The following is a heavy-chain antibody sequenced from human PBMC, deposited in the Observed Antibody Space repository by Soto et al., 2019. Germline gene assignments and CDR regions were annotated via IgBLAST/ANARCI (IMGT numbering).Heavy chain of an antibody. CDR1: GYSFTSYW. CDR2: IDPSDSYT. CDR3: ARRIAAAGTFYYGMDV. V-gene: IGHV5-10-1*01. D-gene: IGHD6-13*01. J-gene: IGHJ6*02. Sequence: GESLKISCKGSGYSFTSYWISWVRQMPGKGLEWMGRIDPSDSYTNYSPSFQGHVTISADKSISTAYLQWSSLKASDTAMYYCARRIAAAGTFYYGMDVWGQGTTVTVSS.